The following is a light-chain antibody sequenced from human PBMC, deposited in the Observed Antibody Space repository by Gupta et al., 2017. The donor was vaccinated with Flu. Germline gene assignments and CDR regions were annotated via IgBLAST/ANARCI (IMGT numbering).Light chain of an antibody. V-gene: IGKV3-11*01. J-gene: IGKJ2*02. CDR2: DAS. Sequence: VLTQSPAPLSLSPGARATLSCRASQSVSRHLAWYLQKPGQAPRLLISDASNRTTGGPDRCSGSGGGTDITRTINSREPEDVEVYYGQHRIEGHPQGTFGQGTKVEIK. CDR1: QSVSRH. CDR3: QHRIEGHPQGT.